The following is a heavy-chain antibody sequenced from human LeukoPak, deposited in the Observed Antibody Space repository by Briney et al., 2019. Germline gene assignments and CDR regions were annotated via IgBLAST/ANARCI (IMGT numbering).Heavy chain of an antibody. J-gene: IGHJ6*02. V-gene: IGHV4-4*02. D-gene: IGHD1/OR15-1a*01. CDR1: IGSFSSRKW. Sequence: SETLSLTCSASIGSFSSRKWWRWVRQPGAGGLEWIRAIYLNGTTNYNPSFTSRVTMSVDRSRNQFSLKMTSVTAADTAVYYCARQKWEQQGRDYYFNGLDVWGPGTTVIVSS. CDR3: ARQKWEQQGRDYYFNGLDV. CDR2: IYLNGTT.